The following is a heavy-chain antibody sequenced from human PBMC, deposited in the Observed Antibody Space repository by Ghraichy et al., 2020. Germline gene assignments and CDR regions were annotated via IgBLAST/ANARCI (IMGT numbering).Heavy chain of an antibody. D-gene: IGHD4-17*01. CDR2: MYYIGNT. CDR1: GGPISSGGYY. V-gene: IGHV4-31*03. Sequence: SETLSLTCTVSGGPISSGGYYWSWIRQLPGKGLEWIGHMYYIGNTYYNPTLKNRISLSVDTSKSQFSLKLTSVTAADTAVYYCARWRGDYGYYNGLDVWGQGTTVTVSS. CDR3: ARWRGDYGYYNGLDV. J-gene: IGHJ6*02.